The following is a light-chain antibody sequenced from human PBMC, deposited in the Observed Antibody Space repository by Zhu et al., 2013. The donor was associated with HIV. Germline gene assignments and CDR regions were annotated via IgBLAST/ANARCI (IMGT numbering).Light chain of an antibody. J-gene: IGKJ2*01. Sequence: DIQMTQSPSTLSASVGDRVTISCRASQSISTWLAWYQQKPGKPPKVLIYDASSVESGVPTTFSGTGSGTQFTLTINSLQSDDFGTYYCQQYGAYPFTFGQGTKVEIK. CDR1: QSISTW. CDR3: QQYGAYPFT. V-gene: IGKV1-5*01. CDR2: DAS.